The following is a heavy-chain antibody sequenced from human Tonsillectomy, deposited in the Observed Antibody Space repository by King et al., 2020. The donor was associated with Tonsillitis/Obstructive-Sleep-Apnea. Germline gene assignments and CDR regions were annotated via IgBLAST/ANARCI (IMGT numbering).Heavy chain of an antibody. CDR1: GFTFSSYG. CDR3: ARLGSSSWYGYYYYMDV. J-gene: IGHJ6*03. D-gene: IGHD6-13*01. Sequence: VQLVESGGGVVQPGRSLRLSCAASGFTFSSYGMHWVRQAPGKGLEWVAVIWYDGSNKYYADSVKGRFTISRDNSKNTLYQQMNSLRAEDTAVYYCARLGSSSWYGYYYYMDVWGKGTTVTVSS. V-gene: IGHV3-33*01. CDR2: IWYDGSNK.